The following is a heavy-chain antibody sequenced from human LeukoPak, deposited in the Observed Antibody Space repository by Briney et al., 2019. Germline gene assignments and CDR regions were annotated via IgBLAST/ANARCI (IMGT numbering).Heavy chain of an antibody. CDR2: IYYSGST. V-gene: IGHV4-39*01. Sequence: SETLSLTCAVYGGSISGSSYYWGWIRQPPGKELEWIGSIYYSGSTYYNPSLKSRVTISVDTSKNQFSLKLNSVTATDTAVYYCASHYGPWGQGPLVTVPP. J-gene: IGHJ4*02. CDR3: ASHYGP. CDR1: GGSISGSSYY. D-gene: IGHD3-10*01.